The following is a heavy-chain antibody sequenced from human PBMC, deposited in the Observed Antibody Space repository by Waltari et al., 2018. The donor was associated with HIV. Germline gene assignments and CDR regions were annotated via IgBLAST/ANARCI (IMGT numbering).Heavy chain of an antibody. Sequence: QVQLQESGPGLVKPSETLSLTCTVSGGYISSYYWSWIRQPPGKGLEWIGYIYYSGSTNYNPSLKSRVTISVDTSKNQFSLKLSSVTAADTAVYYCARLYCSSTSCYPYWYFDLWGRGTLVTVSS. CDR2: IYYSGST. V-gene: IGHV4-59*01. J-gene: IGHJ2*01. CDR3: ARLYCSSTSCYPYWYFDL. D-gene: IGHD2-2*01. CDR1: GGYISSYY.